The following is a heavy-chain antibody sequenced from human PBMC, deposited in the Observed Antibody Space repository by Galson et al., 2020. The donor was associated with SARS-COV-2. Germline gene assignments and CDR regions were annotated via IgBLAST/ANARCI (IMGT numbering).Heavy chain of an antibody. V-gene: IGHV4-34*01. Sequence: SQASETMSLTCAVYGASFSGSYWNWIRQPPGKGLEWIGEINPSGSTNYNPSLKSRVTISLDPSRSQFSLTLSSVTAADTAVYYCAREHDGHNYRPIDYGGQGTLVTVSS. CDR3: AREHDGHNYRPIDY. D-gene: IGHD5-12*01. CDR1: GASFSGSY. J-gene: IGHJ4*02. CDR2: INPSGST.